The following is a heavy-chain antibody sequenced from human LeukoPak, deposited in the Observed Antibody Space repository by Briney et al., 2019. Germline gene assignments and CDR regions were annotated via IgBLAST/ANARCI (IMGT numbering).Heavy chain of an antibody. Sequence: SETLSLTCTVSGGSINSYYWSWIRQPPGKGLEWIGYIYHRGSTNYNSSLKSRVSISVDTSKNQFYLKLASVAAADTAVYYCARLDSGYGKYYFDYWGQGTLVTVSS. CDR2: IYHRGST. V-gene: IGHV4-59*08. J-gene: IGHJ4*02. CDR3: ARLDSGYGKYYFDY. CDR1: GGSINSYY. D-gene: IGHD5-12*01.